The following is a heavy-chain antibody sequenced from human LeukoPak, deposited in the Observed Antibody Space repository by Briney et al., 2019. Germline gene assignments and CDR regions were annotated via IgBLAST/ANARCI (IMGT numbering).Heavy chain of an antibody. D-gene: IGHD3-22*01. Sequence: SETLSLTCTVSGGSISSGDYYWSWIRQPPGKGLEWIGYIHYSGSTYYNPSLKSRVTISVDTSKNQFSLKLSSVTAADTAVYYCARAPRYDSSGYYYDYWGQGTLVTVSS. J-gene: IGHJ4*02. CDR2: IHYSGST. CDR1: GGSISSGDYY. V-gene: IGHV4-30-4*01. CDR3: ARAPRYDSSGYYYDY.